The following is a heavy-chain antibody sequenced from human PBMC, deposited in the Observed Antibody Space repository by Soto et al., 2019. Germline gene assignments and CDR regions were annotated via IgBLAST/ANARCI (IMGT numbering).Heavy chain of an antibody. CDR2: IIPSFGTA. CDR3: ARDGGRHSGGIDY. Sequence: QVQLVQSGAEVKKPGSSVKVSCKASGGTFSSYSINWVRQAPGQGLEWMGEIIPSFGTANYAQKFQGRVTITAHESTSPAYMELSSLRSEDTAVYYCARDGGRHSGGIDYWGQGTLVTVSS. J-gene: IGHJ4*02. V-gene: IGHV1-69*01. D-gene: IGHD1-26*01. CDR1: GGTFSSYS.